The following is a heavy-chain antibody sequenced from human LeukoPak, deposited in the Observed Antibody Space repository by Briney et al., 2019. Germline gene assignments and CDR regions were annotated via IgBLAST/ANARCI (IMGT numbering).Heavy chain of an antibody. CDR3: AKARTLTTLLGS. Sequence: GGSLRLSCAASGFTFSNYAMSWVRQAPGKGLEWVSAISGSGHITYYADSVRGRFTFSRDNSKSTLFLQMNSLRAEDTAIYYCAKARTLTTLLGSWGQGTLVTVSS. J-gene: IGHJ5*02. CDR1: GFTFSNYA. V-gene: IGHV3-23*01. D-gene: IGHD4-17*01. CDR2: ISGSGHIT.